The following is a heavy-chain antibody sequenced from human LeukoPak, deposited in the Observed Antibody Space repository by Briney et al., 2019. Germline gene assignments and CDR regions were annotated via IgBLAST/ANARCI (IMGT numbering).Heavy chain of an antibody. D-gene: IGHD3-16*02. Sequence: SETLSLTCTVSGGSISSYYWSWIRQPAGKGLEWIGRIYTSGSTNYNPSLQSRVTISVDTSRNHFSLQLSSVTAADTAVYYCARHLVNRRQGFDYWGQGTLLTVSS. J-gene: IGHJ4*02. CDR3: ARHLVNRRQGFDY. V-gene: IGHV4-4*07. CDR1: GGSISSYY. CDR2: IYTSGST.